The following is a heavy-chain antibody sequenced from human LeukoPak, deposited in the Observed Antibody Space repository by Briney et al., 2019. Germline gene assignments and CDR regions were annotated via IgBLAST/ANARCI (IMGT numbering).Heavy chain of an antibody. CDR3: AREGTAMVSFDY. D-gene: IGHD5-18*01. V-gene: IGHV3-7*01. CDR2: IKQDGSEK. J-gene: IGHJ4*02. Sequence: PGGSLRLSCVASGFTFSRYWMSWVRQAPGKGLERVANIKQDGSEKHYEDSVKGRFTISRDNAKNSLYLQMNSLRAEDTAVYYCAREGTAMVSFDYWGQGTLVTVSS. CDR1: GFTFSRYW.